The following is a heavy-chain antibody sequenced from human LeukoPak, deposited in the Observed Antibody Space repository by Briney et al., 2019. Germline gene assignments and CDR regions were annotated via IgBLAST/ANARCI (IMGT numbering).Heavy chain of an antibody. CDR1: GYTFTSYG. CDR2: ISAYNGNT. J-gene: IGHJ4*02. Sequence: ASVEVSCKASGYTFTSYGISWVRQAPGQGLEWMGWISAYNGNTNYAQKLQGRVTMTTDTSTSTAYMELRSLRSDDTAVYYCAIHYYDSSGYLYYFDYWGQGTLVTVSS. V-gene: IGHV1-18*01. D-gene: IGHD3-22*01. CDR3: AIHYYDSSGYLYYFDY.